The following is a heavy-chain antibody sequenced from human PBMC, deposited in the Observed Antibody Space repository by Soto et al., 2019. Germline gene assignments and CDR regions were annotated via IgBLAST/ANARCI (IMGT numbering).Heavy chain of an antibody. J-gene: IGHJ4*02. CDR3: ARRWGGTFDY. CDR2: INHSGSA. D-gene: IGHD2-21*01. V-gene: IGHV4-34*01. Sequence: PSETLSLTCAVSGGSFSGYIWSWVRQSPGKGLQWIGHINHSGSANYNPSLKSRVTISLHTSNNQFSLKLSSVTAADTAVYYCARRWGGTFDYWGQGTLVTVSS. CDR1: GGSFSGYI.